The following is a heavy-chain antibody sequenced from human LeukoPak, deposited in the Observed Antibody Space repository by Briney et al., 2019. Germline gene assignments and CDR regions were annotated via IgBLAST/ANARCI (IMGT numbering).Heavy chain of an antibody. V-gene: IGHV1-46*01. D-gene: IGHD1-7*01. CDR1: GYTFTGYY. J-gene: IGHJ3*02. Sequence: ASVKVSCKASGYTFTGYYMHWVRQAPGQGLEWMGIINPSGGSTSYAQKFQGRVTMTRDMSTSTVYMELSSLRSEDTAVYYCARDPGAITGTTEGGGAFDIWGQGTMVTVSS. CDR2: INPSGGST. CDR3: ARDPGAITGTTEGGGAFDI.